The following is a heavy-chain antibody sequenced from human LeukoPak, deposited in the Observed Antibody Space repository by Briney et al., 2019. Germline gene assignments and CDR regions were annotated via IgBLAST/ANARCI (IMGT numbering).Heavy chain of an antibody. D-gene: IGHD1-26*01. CDR2: IGGSGEAT. V-gene: IGHV3-23*01. CDR1: GFTFSGYS. CDR3: ARKRSGNYPLAY. J-gene: IGHJ4*02. Sequence: GGSLRLSCAASGFTFSGYSMSWVRQAPGKGLEWVSVIGGSGEATFYADSVKGRFTISRDNSKNTLYVQINSLRAEDTAVYYCARKRSGNYPLAYWGQGTLVTVSS.